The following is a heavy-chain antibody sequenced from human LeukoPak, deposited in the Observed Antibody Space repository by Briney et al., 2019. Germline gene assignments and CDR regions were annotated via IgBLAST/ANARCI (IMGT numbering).Heavy chain of an antibody. CDR1: GFTVSSNY. V-gene: IGHV3-66*01. J-gene: IGHJ4*02. CDR2: IYSGGST. D-gene: IGHD4-17*01. Sequence: GGSLRLSCAASGFTVSSNYMSWVRQAPGKGLEWVSVIYSGGSTYYADSVKGRFTISRDNSKNTLYLQMYSLRAEDTAVYYCARDSEDYGDYAEFWGQGTLVTVSS. CDR3: ARDSEDYGDYAEF.